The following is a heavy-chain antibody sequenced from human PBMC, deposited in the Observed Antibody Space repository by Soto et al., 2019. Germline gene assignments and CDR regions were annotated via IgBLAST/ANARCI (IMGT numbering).Heavy chain of an antibody. D-gene: IGHD3-22*01. CDR2: IIPIFGTA. J-gene: IGHJ6*02. CDR3: ARDGDSSGYYPDYYYYGMDV. V-gene: IGHV1-69*05. CDR1: GGTFSSYA. Sequence: GASVKVSCKASGGTFSSYAISWVRQAPGQGLEWMGGIIPIFGTANYAQKLQGRVTMTTDTSTSTAYMELRSLRSDDTAVYYCARDGDSSGYYPDYYYYGMDVWGQGTTVTVSS.